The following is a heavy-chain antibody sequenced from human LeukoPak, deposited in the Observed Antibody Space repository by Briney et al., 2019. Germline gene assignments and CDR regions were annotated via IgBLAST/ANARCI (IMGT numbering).Heavy chain of an antibody. Sequence: ASVKVSCKASGYTFTSYDINWVRQATGQGLEWMGWMNPNSGNTGYAQKFQGRVTMTRNTSISTAYMELSSLRSEDTAVYYCARGSYDGSGNQNWFDPWGQGTLVTVSS. D-gene: IGHD3-10*01. CDR3: ARGSYDGSGNQNWFDP. J-gene: IGHJ5*02. V-gene: IGHV1-8*01. CDR2: MNPNSGNT. CDR1: GYTFTSYD.